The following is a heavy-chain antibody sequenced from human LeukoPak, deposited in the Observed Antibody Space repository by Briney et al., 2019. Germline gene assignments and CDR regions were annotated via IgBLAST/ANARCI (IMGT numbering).Heavy chain of an antibody. Sequence: PGGSLRLSCAASGFTFSSYAMSCVRQAPGKGLEWVSAISGSGGNTYYADSVKGRFTISRANSKNTLYLQMNSLRAEDTAVYYCAKTGGSYYETTTDERTARKYYFDYWGQGTLVTVSS. CDR2: ISGSGGNT. D-gene: IGHD1-26*01. CDR1: GFTFSSYA. V-gene: IGHV3-23*01. CDR3: AKTGGSYYETTTDERTARKYYFDY. J-gene: IGHJ4*02.